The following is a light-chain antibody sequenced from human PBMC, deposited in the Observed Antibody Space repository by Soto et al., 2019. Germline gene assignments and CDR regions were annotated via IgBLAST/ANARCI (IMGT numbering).Light chain of an antibody. Sequence: EIVLTQSPGTLSLSPGERATLSCRASRSVNSYLAWYQQKPGRAPRLLISDASNRATGIPARFSGSGSGTDFTLTISSLEPEDFAVYYCQHRSEWPVSFGQGTKVDI. CDR3: QHRSEWPVS. CDR2: DAS. CDR1: RSVNSY. V-gene: IGKV3-11*01. J-gene: IGKJ1*01.